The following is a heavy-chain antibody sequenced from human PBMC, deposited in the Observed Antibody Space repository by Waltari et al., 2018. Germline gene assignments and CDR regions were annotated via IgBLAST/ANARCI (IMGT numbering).Heavy chain of an antibody. CDR2: IRYDGSNK. J-gene: IGHJ4*02. V-gene: IGHV3-30*02. CDR3: AKNPARRPYYFDY. CDR1: GSPSRRYG. Sequence: QVPLVASGGGVFKPGGSLRLACAASGSPSRRYGRHWVRQAPGKGLEWVAFIRYDGSNKYYADSVKGRFTISRDNSKNTLYLQMNSLRAEDTAVYYCAKNPARRPYYFDYWGQGTLVTVSS.